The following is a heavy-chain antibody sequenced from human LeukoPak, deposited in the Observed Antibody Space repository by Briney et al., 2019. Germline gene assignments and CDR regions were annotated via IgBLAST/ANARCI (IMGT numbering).Heavy chain of an antibody. V-gene: IGHV3-11*06. D-gene: IGHD3-3*01. Sequence: GGSLRLSCAASGFTFSDYYMSWIRQAPGKGLEWVSYISSRTSDTNYVDSVKGRFTISRDNSKSTLYLQVNSLRAEDTAVYYCARDGSFWRGYPYYFDYWGQGTLVTVSS. CDR1: GFTFSDYY. CDR3: ARDGSFWRGYPYYFDY. CDR2: ISSRTSDT. J-gene: IGHJ4*02.